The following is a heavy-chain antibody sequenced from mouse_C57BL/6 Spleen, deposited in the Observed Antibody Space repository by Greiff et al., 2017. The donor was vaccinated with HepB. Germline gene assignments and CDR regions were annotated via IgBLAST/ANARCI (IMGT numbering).Heavy chain of an antibody. CDR1: GYTFTSYN. CDR2: IYPGNGDT. Sequence: QVQLQESGAELVRPGASVKMSCKASGYTFTSYNMHWVKQTPRQGLEWIGAIYPGNGDTSYNQKFKGKATLTVDKSSSTAYMQLSSLTSEDSAVYFCARIYYGSSYKYFDVWGTGTTVTVSS. J-gene: IGHJ1*03. D-gene: IGHD1-1*01. CDR3: ARIYYGSSYKYFDV. V-gene: IGHV1-12*01.